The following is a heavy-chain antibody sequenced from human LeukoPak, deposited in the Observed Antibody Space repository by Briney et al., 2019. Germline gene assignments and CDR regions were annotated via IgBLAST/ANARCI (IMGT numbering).Heavy chain of an antibody. CDR1: GFSFDDYA. CDR2: ISCNVGSI. D-gene: IGHD3-22*01. V-gene: IGHV3-9*01. J-gene: IGHJ4*02. Sequence: GRSLRLSCAASGFSFDDYAMRWVRHVPGEGLEWVSGISCNVGSIAYADSVRGRFTISRDNPKHSLYLQMNSLRVEDPALYYCAKERYDHSSAPSPFLHRGQGNLVTVSS. CDR3: AKERYDHSSAPSPFLH.